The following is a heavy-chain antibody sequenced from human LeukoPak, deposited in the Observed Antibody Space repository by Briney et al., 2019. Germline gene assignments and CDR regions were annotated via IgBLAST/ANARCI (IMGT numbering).Heavy chain of an antibody. J-gene: IGHJ4*02. CDR2: ISYDGSNK. V-gene: IGHV3-30*04. D-gene: IGHD1-26*01. CDR1: GFTFSSYA. Sequence: GGSLRLSCAASGFTFSSYAMHWVRRAPGKGLEWVAVISYDGSNKYYADSVKGRFTISRDNSKNTLYLQMNSLRAEDTAVYYCARESFDWGQGTLVTVSS. CDR3: ARESFD.